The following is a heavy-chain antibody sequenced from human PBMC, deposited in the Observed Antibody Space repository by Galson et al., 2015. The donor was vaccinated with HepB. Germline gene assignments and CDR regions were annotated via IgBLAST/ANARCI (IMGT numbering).Heavy chain of an antibody. CDR1: GYTFSRFS. CDR3: ARGGLATMGGPTFDY. V-gene: IGHV1-18*01. D-gene: IGHD5-24*01. Sequence: SVKVSCKASGYTFSRFSISWLRQAPGQGLEWMGWISGYDVNVRYAQKFQGRLTMTTDTSTGTAHLDLRSLRSDDSAVYYCARGGLATMGGPTFDYWGQGTLVTVSS. CDR2: ISGYDVNV. J-gene: IGHJ4*02.